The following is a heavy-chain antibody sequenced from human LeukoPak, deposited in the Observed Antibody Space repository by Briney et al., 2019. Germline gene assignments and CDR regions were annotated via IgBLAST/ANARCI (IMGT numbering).Heavy chain of an antibody. J-gene: IGHJ6*02. CDR2: IYYTGTT. V-gene: IGHV4-39*07. D-gene: IGHD3-22*01. CDR3: MRDSSGSLGLDV. CDR1: GGSISSSIYY. Sequence: SETLSLTCAVSGGSISSSIYYWGWIRQPPGKGLEWIGSIYYTGTTYYNPSLKSRVAISVDTSKNQFSLKLTSVTAADTAVYYCMRDSSGSLGLDVRGQGTTVTVSS.